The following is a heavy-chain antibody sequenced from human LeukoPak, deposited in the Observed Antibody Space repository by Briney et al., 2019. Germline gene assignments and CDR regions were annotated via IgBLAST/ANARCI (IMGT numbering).Heavy chain of an antibody. J-gene: IGHJ4*02. Sequence: PGGSLRLSCAASGFTFDDYGMSWVRQAPGKGLEWVSGINWNGGSTWYADSVKGRFTISRDNAKNSLYLQMNSLRAEDTAVYYCARVVFLKEYSSGWCDYWGRGTLVTVSS. CDR1: GFTFDDYG. D-gene: IGHD6-19*01. CDR2: INWNGGST. CDR3: ARVVFLKEYSSGWCDY. V-gene: IGHV3-20*04.